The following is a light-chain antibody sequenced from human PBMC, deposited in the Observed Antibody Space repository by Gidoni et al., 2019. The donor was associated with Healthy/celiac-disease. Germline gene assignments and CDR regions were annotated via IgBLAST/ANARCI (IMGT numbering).Light chain of an antibody. V-gene: IGKV1-33*01. CDR2: DAS. J-gene: IGKJ2*01. CDR3: QQYDNRLPYT. CDR1: QDISNY. Sequence: DIQMTQSPSSLSASVGDRVTITCQASQDISNYLNWYQQKPGKAPKLLIYDASNLETGVPSRCSGSGSGTDFTFTISSLQPEDIATYYCQQYDNRLPYTFGQGTKLEIK.